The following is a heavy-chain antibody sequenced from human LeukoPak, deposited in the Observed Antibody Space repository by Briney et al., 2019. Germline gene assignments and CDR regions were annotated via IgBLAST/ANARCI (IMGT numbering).Heavy chain of an antibody. V-gene: IGHV3-23*01. CDR1: GSTLSSYA. J-gene: IGHJ4*02. Sequence: GGSRTPARAASGSTLSSYAMSWVRQAPRKVREWDSAISGSGGSTNYADSVKGRFTLSRDNSKNTLYMQMTSLRAENTAVYYCAKDLGYGDYLSLDYWGQGPLVTVSS. D-gene: IGHD4-17*01. CDR2: ISGSGGST. CDR3: AKDLGYGDYLSLDY.